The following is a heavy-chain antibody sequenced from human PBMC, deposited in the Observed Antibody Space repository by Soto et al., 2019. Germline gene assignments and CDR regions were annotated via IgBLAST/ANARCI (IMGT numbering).Heavy chain of an antibody. D-gene: IGHD2-15*01. CDR2: ISYSGST. CDR3: ATLPPRIVVVMTDLPT. CDR1: GGSVSSGGYY. Sequence: PSETLSLTCTVSGGSVSSGGYYWSWIRQHPGKGLEWIGYISYSGSTYYNPSLKSRPTISVDTSKNQFSLKLSSVTAADTAVYYCATLPPRIVVVMTDLPTWGQGTLVTVS. V-gene: IGHV4-31*03. J-gene: IGHJ5*02.